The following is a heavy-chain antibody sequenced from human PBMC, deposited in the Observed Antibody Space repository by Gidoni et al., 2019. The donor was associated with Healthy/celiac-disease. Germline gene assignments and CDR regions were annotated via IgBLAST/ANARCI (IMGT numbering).Heavy chain of an antibody. Sequence: EVQLVESGGGLVKPGGALRLACAASGFTFCTAWMSWVRRAPGKGLEWVGRMKSKTDGATTDYAAPEKGRFTISREDSKNTMYLQMNSLKTEDTAVDYCTTDYTSFNWFDPWGQGTLVTVSS. V-gene: IGHV3-15*01. CDR2: MKSKTDGATT. CDR1: GFTFCTAW. CDR3: TTDYTSFNWFDP. D-gene: IGHD3-3*01. J-gene: IGHJ5*02.